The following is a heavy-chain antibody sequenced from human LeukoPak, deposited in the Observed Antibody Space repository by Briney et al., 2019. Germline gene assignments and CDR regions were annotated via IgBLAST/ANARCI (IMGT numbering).Heavy chain of an antibody. J-gene: IGHJ4*02. D-gene: IGHD2-15*01. CDR2: IKQDGSGK. CDR1: GFTFSSYW. V-gene: IGHV3-7*01. Sequence: GGSLRLSCAASGFTFSSYWMSWVRQAPGKGLEWVANIKQDGSGKYYEDSVKGRFTISRDNAKNSLYLQMNSLRAEDTAVYYCARDRGYCSGGSCFISYFDYWGQGTLVTVSS. CDR3: ARDRGYCSGGSCFISYFDY.